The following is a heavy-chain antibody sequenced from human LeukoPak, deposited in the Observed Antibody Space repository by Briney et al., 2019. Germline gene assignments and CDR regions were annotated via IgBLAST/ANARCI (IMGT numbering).Heavy chain of an antibody. CDR3: ARGEIVVVPAASYYYYYGMDV. Sequence: ASVRVSCKASGYTFTSYGISWGRPAPGQGLEWMGWISAYKGNTNYAQKLQGRVTMTTDTSTSTAYMELRSLRSDDTAVYYCARGEIVVVPAASYYYYYGMDVWGQGTTVTVSS. D-gene: IGHD2-2*01. CDR2: ISAYKGNT. V-gene: IGHV1-18*01. CDR1: GYTFTSYG. J-gene: IGHJ6*02.